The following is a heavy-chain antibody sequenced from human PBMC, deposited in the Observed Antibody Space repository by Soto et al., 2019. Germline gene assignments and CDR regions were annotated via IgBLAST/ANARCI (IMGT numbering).Heavy chain of an antibody. CDR2: ISPYNGKT. D-gene: IGHD6-6*01. CDR3: AKDWRLAARGGSPYDL. Sequence: ASVKVSCKASGYSFTTYGIFWVRQAPGQGLEWMGWISPYNGKTNYAQNLQGRVSMTTDTSTTTAYMELRSLRSEDTALYFCAKDWRLAARGGSPYDLWGQGTLVTVSS. J-gene: IGHJ5*02. CDR1: GYSFTTYG. V-gene: IGHV1-18*01.